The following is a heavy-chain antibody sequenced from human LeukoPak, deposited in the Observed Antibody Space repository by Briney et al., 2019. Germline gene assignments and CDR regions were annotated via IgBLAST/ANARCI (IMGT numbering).Heavy chain of an antibody. CDR2: INHSGST. J-gene: IGHJ5*02. CDR3: ARGSITIFGVVISAGWFDP. D-gene: IGHD3-3*01. Sequence: PSETLSLTCAVYGGSFSGYYWSWTRQPPGKGLEWMGEINHSGSTNYNPSLKSRVTISVDTSKNQFSLKLSSVTAADTAVYYCARGSITIFGVVISAGWFDPWGQGTLVTVSS. CDR1: GGSFSGYY. V-gene: IGHV4-34*01.